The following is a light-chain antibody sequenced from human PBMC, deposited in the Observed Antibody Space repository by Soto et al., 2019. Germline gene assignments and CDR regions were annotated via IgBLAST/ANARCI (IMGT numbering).Light chain of an antibody. CDR3: QHYNSYSEA. CDR1: QGISSY. Sequence: AIRMTKSPSSLSASQGDRVTITCRASQGISSYLAWYQQKPGKAPKLLIYAAYNLQSGVPSRFSGSGSGTDFTLTISCLQSEDFATYYCQHYNSYSEAFGQGTKVDIK. CDR2: AAY. V-gene: IGKV1-8*01. J-gene: IGKJ1*01.